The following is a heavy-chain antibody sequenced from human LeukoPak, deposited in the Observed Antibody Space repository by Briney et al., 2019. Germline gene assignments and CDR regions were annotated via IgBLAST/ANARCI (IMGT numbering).Heavy chain of an antibody. V-gene: IGHV4-39*01. CDR1: SGSISSSTWY. CDR3: ARLGKSAGIDS. J-gene: IGHJ4*02. Sequence: SETLSLTCTVSSGSISSSTWYWGWIRQPPGKGLEWIGNIYYSGSTYYNTSLKSRVTLSVDTSKNQFSLKLGSVTAADTAVYYCARLGKSAGIDSWGPGTLVTVSS. CDR2: IYYSGST. D-gene: IGHD6-13*01.